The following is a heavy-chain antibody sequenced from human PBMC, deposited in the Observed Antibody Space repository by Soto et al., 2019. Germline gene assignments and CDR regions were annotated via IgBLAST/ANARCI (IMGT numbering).Heavy chain of an antibody. Sequence: SGPTLVNPTQTLTLTCTFSGFSLSTSGVGVGWIRQPPGKALEWLALIYWNDDKRYSPSLKSRLTITKDTSKNQVVLTMTNMDPVDTATFYLAHRDGDYSNDYYFMDVWGQGTTVTASS. CDR1: GFSLSTSGVG. CDR2: IYWNDDK. V-gene: IGHV2-5*01. J-gene: IGHJ6*02. D-gene: IGHD4-17*01. CDR3: AHRDGDYSNDYYFMDV.